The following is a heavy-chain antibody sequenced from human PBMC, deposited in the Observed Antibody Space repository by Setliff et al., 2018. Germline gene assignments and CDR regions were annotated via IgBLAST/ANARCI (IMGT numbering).Heavy chain of an antibody. CDR3: ARERGVVVSSVEYYYYMDV. CDR2: ISAYNGNT. V-gene: IGHV1-18*01. J-gene: IGHJ6*03. Sequence: ASVKVSCKAPGGTFTSYGISWVRQAPGQGLEWMGWISAYNGNTNYAQKVQGRVTVTTDTSTNTAYMELSSLTSEDTAVYYCARERGVVVSSVEYYYYMDVWGKGTTVTVS. CDR1: GGTFTSYG. D-gene: IGHD3-3*01.